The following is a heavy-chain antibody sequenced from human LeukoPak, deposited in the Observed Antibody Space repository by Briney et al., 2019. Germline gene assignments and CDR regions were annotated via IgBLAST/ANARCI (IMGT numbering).Heavy chain of an antibody. Sequence: PGGSLRLSCAASGFTFSNAWMSWVRQAPGKGLEWVGRIRSKANSYATAYAASVKGRFTISRDDSKNTAYLQMNSLKTEDTAVYYCTRHDSNYVHYYYYYMDVWGKGTTVTVSS. D-gene: IGHD4-11*01. CDR2: IRSKANSYAT. CDR3: TRHDSNYVHYYYYYMDV. V-gene: IGHV3-73*01. CDR1: GFTFSNAW. J-gene: IGHJ6*03.